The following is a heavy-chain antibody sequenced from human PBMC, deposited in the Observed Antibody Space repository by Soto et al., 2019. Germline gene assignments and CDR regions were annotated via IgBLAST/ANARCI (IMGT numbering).Heavy chain of an antibody. J-gene: IGHJ4*02. D-gene: IGHD1-26*01. Sequence: GSLRLSCAASGFTFSTYNMNWVRQAPGKGLEWVSYIRSSSNTIYYADSVEGRFTISRDNAKNSLYLQMNSLRDEDTAVCYCARDRVWDWSGSYGWDYWGQGTLVTVSS. CDR3: ARDRVWDWSGSYGWDY. CDR1: GFTFSTYN. CDR2: IRSSSNTI. V-gene: IGHV3-48*02.